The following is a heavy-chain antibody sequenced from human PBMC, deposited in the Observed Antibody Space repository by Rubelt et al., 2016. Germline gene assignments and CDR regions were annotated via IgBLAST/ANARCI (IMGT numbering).Heavy chain of an antibody. CDR2: ISYDGSNK. CDR1: GFTFSSYG. CDR3: AKDRMGWYFDL. J-gene: IGHJ2*01. V-gene: IGHV3-30*18. Sequence: QVQLVESGGGVVQPGRSLRLSCAASGFTFSSYGMHWVRQAPGKGLEWVAVISYDGSNKYYADSVKGRFTISRDNSKNTLYLQMNSLRAEDTAVYYCAKDRMGWYFDLWGRGTLVTVSS. D-gene: IGHD1-14*01.